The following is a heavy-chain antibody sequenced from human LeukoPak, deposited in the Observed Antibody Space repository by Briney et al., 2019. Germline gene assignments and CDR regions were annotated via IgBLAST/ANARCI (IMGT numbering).Heavy chain of an antibody. J-gene: IGHJ4*02. Sequence: GGSLRLSCAASGFTFSSYDMHWVRQATGKGLEWVSAIGTAGDTYYADSVKGRFTISRDNSKNTLYVQMNSLRAGDTAVYYCARASNCITSTCSVDYWGQGTLVTVSS. CDR1: GFTFSSYD. CDR3: ARASNCITSTCSVDY. CDR2: IGTAGDT. V-gene: IGHV3-13*01. D-gene: IGHD3-10*01.